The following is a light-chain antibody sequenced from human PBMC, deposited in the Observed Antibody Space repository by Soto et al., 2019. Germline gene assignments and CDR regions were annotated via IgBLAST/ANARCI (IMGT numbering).Light chain of an antibody. Sequence: EIVLTQSPATLSLSPGERATLSCRASQSISSYLAWYQQKRGQAPRLLIYDASNRATGIPARFSGSGSGTDFTLTISSLETEDFAVYYCQQYGSSGTFGQGTKVEIK. CDR2: DAS. V-gene: IGKV3-11*01. J-gene: IGKJ1*01. CDR3: QQYGSSGT. CDR1: QSISSY.